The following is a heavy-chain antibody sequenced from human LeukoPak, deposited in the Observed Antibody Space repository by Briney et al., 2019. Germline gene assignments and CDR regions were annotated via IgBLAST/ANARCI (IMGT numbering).Heavy chain of an antibody. CDR3: ARAYCGGDCYSYYYYYGMDV. J-gene: IGHJ6*02. Sequence: SETLSLTCTCSGGSISSYYWSWIRLPPGNGLDWIGDIYYSGCTNYNPSLKSRVTISVDTSKNQFSLKLSSVTAADTAVYYCARAYCGGDCYSYYYYYGMDVWGQGTTVTVSS. CDR1: GGSISSYY. D-gene: IGHD2-21*02. CDR2: IYYSGCT. V-gene: IGHV4-59*01.